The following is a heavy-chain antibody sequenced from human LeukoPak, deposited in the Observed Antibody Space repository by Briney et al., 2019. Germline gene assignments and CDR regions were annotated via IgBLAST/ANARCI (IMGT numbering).Heavy chain of an antibody. Sequence: GRSLRLSCAASGFTFSSYGRHWVRQAPGKGLEWVAVISYDGSNKYYADSVKGRFTISRDNSKNTLYLQMNSLRAEDTAVYYCAKRGACGSTSCYIYGMDVWGQGTTVTVSS. D-gene: IGHD2-2*02. CDR1: GFTFSSYG. CDR3: AKRGACGSTSCYIYGMDV. J-gene: IGHJ6*02. CDR2: ISYDGSNK. V-gene: IGHV3-30*18.